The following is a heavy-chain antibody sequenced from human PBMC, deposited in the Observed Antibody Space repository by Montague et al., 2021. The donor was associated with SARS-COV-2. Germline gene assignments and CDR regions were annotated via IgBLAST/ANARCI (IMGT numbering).Heavy chain of an antibody. CDR1: VITFSSYA. Sequence: SLRLSCAASVITFSSYAMHWVRQAPGKGLEWVAVISYDGINKYYADPVKGRFTISRDNSKNTLYLQMNSLRAEDTAVYYCAREGLSGSYYGFLDYWGQGTLVTVSS. CDR3: AREGLSGSYYGFLDY. CDR2: ISYDGINK. V-gene: IGHV3-30-3*01. J-gene: IGHJ4*02. D-gene: IGHD3-10*01.